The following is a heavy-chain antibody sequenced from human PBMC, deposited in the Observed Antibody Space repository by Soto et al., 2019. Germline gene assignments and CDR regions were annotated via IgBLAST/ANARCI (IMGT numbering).Heavy chain of an antibody. CDR3: ASVGELPVWFDP. CDR1: GDSISSYY. V-gene: IGHV4-59*12. Sequence: QVQLQESGPGLVRPSATLSLTCTVSGDSISSYYWSWIRQPPGKGLEWIGYISFTGSTIYNPSLESRTTISLDTSKNQVSLKLKSVTAADTAVYFCASVGELPVWFDPWGRGTLVTVSS. CDR2: ISFTGST. J-gene: IGHJ5*02. D-gene: IGHD3-10*01.